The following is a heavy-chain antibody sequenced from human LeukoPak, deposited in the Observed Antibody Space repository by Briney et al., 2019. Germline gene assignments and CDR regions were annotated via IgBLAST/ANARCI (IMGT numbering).Heavy chain of an antibody. Sequence: GGSLRLSCAASGFTFRTYTMNWVRQAPGKGLEWVSYISSSSSTTYYADSVKGRFTISRDNSKNTLYLQMNSLRAEDTAVYYCAKDQGLEGKIIAASDYWGQGTLVTVSS. J-gene: IGHJ4*02. CDR3: AKDQGLEGKIIAASDY. CDR1: GFTFRTYT. CDR2: ISSSSSTT. V-gene: IGHV3-48*01. D-gene: IGHD6-6*01.